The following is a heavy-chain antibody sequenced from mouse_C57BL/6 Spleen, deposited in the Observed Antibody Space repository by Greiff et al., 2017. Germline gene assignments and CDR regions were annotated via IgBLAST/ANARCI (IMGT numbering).Heavy chain of an antibody. CDR2: IDPNSGGT. Sequence: VKQSCKASGYTFTSYWMHWVKQRPGRGLEWIGRIDPNSGGTKYNEKFKSKATLTVDKPSSTAYMQLSSLTSEDSAVYYCARNGITTVVAPYYFDYWGQGTTLTVSS. CDR1: GYTFTSYW. J-gene: IGHJ2*01. D-gene: IGHD1-1*01. V-gene: IGHV1-72*01. CDR3: ARNGITTVVAPYYFDY.